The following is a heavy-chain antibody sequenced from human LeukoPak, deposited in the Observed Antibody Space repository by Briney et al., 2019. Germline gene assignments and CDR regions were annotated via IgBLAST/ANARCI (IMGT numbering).Heavy chain of an antibody. CDR3: AKDPRYCSSTSCYLHYYYYGMDV. J-gene: IGHJ6*02. CDR2: ISYDGSNK. CDR1: GFTFSSYG. V-gene: IGHV3-30*18. Sequence: GRSLRLSCAASGFTFSSYGMHWVRQAPGKGLEWVAVISYDGSNKYYADSVTGRFTISGDNSKNTLYLQMNSLRAEDTAVYYCAKDPRYCSSTSCYLHYYYYGMDVWGQGTTVTVSS. D-gene: IGHD2-2*01.